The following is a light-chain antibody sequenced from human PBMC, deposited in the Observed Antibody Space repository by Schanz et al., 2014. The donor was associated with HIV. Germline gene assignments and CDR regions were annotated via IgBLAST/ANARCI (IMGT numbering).Light chain of an antibody. CDR3: ATWDSSLSGAV. Sequence: QSVLTQPPSVSGAPGQTVTISCTGSSSNFGAGSDVHWYRHLPGTAPELLIYGNTNRPSGVPDRFSGSRSGTSASLAITGLQAADEADYYCATWDSSLSGAVFGGGTKLTVL. J-gene: IGLJ2*01. CDR2: GNT. V-gene: IGLV1-40*01. CDR1: SSNFGAGSD.